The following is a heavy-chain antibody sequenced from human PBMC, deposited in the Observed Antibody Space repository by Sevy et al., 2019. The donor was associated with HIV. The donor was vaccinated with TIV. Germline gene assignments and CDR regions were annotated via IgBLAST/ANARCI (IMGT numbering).Heavy chain of an antibody. CDR3: ARDGCTKPHDY. D-gene: IGHD2-8*01. CDR1: GFPFNSYS. CDR2: VSFGCGKK. J-gene: IGHJ4*02. Sequence: GGSLRLSCATSGFPFNSYSMSWVRQAPGKGLEWVSTVSFGCGKKNYADSVKGRFTISRDNSENTLYLEMNSLRSEDTALSFCARDGCTKPHDYWGRGTLVTVSS. V-gene: IGHV3-23*01.